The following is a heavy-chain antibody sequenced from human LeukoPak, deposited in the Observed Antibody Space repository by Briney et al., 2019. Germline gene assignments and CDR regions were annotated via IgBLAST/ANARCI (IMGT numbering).Heavy chain of an antibody. CDR3: ETSRTFDY. V-gene: IGHV3-7*01. J-gene: IGHJ4*02. CDR2: IKQDGSEK. CDR1: AFTFSSYW. Sequence: AGSLRLSCTASAFTFSSYWMNGVRQAPRKGLEWVANIKQDGSEKYYVDSVKGRFTISRDNKKNSLYLQMNNLRTDDTAVYYCETSRTFDYWGQGTLVTVYS. D-gene: IGHD2-2*01.